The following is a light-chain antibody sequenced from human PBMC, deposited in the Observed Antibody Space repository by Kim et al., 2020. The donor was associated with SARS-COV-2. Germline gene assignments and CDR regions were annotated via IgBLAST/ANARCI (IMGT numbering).Light chain of an antibody. CDR1: QSVSSSY. Sequence: SLSPGERVTLSCRASQSVSSSYLAWYQQKPGQAPRLLIYDASSRATGIPSRFTGSGSGTDFTLTISRLEPEDFAVYYCQQYGDSYTFGQGTKLEI. J-gene: IGKJ2*01. CDR2: DAS. V-gene: IGKV3-20*01. CDR3: QQYGDSYT.